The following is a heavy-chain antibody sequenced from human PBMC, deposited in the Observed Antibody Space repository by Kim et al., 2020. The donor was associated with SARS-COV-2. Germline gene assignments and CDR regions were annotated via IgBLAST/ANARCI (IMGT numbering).Heavy chain of an antibody. J-gene: IGHJ6*02. Sequence: GGSLRLSCAASGFTFSSYAMHWVRQAPGKGLEWVAVISYDGSNKYYADSVKGRFTISRDNSKNTLYLQMNSLRAEDTAVYYCASGGDYHYYYGMDVWGQRTTVTVSS. CDR3: ASGGDYHYYYGMDV. CDR1: GFTFSSYA. V-gene: IGHV3-30*04. D-gene: IGHD2-21*02. CDR2: ISYDGSNK.